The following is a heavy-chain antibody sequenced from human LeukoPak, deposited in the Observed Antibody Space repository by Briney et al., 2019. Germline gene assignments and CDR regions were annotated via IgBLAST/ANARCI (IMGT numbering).Heavy chain of an antibody. CDR1: GGSISGYY. CDR2: IYTSVST. D-gene: IGHD6-19*01. V-gene: IGHV4-4*07. CDR3: ARGGIAVALDY. Sequence: PSETLSLTCTVSGGSISGYYWSWIRQPAGKGLEWIGRIYTSVSTNYSPSLKSRVTMSVDTSKNQFSLKLSSVTAADTAVYYCARGGIAVALDYWGQGILVTVSS. J-gene: IGHJ4*02.